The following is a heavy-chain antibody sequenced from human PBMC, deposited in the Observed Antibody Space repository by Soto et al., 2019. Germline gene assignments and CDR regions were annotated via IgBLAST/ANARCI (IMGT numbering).Heavy chain of an antibody. D-gene: IGHD4-17*01. CDR3: AKGRRTSYGDYGPYYYYYCMDV. Sequence: EVQLLESGGGLVQPGGSLRLSCAASGFTFRSYAMTWVRQAPGKGLEWVSAISGSGGSTYYADSVKGRFTISRDNSQKTLYLQMNSLRAEDTAVYYCAKGRRTSYGDYGPYYYYYCMDVWGKGTTVTVSS. CDR2: ISGSGGST. J-gene: IGHJ6*03. CDR1: GFTFRSYA. V-gene: IGHV3-23*01.